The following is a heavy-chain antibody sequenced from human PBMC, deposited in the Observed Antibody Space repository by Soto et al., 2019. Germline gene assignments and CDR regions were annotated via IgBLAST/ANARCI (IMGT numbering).Heavy chain of an antibody. V-gene: IGHV4-31*03. Sequence: SETLSLTCTVSGGSINSGDYYWSWIRQHPGKGLEWIGYIYYSGSTYYNPSLKSRVTISVDTSKNQFSLKLSSVTAADTAVYYCARVPHSSGYYYVDYWGQGTLVTVSS. CDR3: ARVPHSSGYYYVDY. CDR1: GGSINSGDYY. CDR2: IYYSGST. D-gene: IGHD3-22*01. J-gene: IGHJ4*02.